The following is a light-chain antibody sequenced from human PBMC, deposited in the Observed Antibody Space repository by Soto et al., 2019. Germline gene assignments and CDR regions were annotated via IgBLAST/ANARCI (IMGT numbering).Light chain of an antibody. V-gene: IGKV3D-15*01. CDR1: QSVSSN. CDR2: GAS. J-gene: IGKJ1*01. Sequence: IGLTGPPSNVAVSPEDRTTLSCRASQSVSSNLAWYQQKPGQAPRLLIYGASNRATGIPDRFSGSGSGTDFTLTIISLQPEDFATYYCQQSYSTPRTFGQGTKV. CDR3: QQSYSTPRT.